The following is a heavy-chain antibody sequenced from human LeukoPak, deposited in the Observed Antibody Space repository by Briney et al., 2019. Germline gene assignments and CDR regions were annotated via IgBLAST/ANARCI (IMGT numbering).Heavy chain of an antibody. CDR2: ISSSGSTI. V-gene: IGHV3-48*03. CDR1: GFILSSYE. CDR3: ARQGCSGGSCYSANDAFDI. Sequence: GGSLRLSCAASGFILSSYEVNWVRQAPGKGLEWVSYISSSGSTIYYADSVKGRFTISRDNAKNSLYLQMNSLRAEDTAVYYCARQGCSGGSCYSANDAFDIWGQGTMVTVSS. D-gene: IGHD2-15*01. J-gene: IGHJ3*02.